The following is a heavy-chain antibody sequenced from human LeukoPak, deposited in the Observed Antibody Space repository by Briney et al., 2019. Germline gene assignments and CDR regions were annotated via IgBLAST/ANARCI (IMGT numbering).Heavy chain of an antibody. V-gene: IGHV3-7*01. CDR2: IKQDGSEK. CDR3: ARDQVVGATIFDY. CDR1: GFTFSSYW. D-gene: IGHD1-26*01. Sequence: PGGSLRLSCAASGFTFSSYWMSWVRQAPGKGLEWVANIKQDGSEKYYVDSVKGRFTISRDNAQNSLYLQMNSLRAEDTAVYYCARDQVVGATIFDYWGQGTLVTVSS. J-gene: IGHJ4*02.